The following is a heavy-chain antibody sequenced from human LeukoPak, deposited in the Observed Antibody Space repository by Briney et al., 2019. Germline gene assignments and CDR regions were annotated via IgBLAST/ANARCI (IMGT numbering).Heavy chain of an antibody. CDR2: IYASGST. CDR1: GGSIAGYY. D-gene: IGHD3-9*01. Sequence: SETLSLTCTVSGGSIAGYYWSWIRQPAGKGLEWIGRIYASGSTNYNPSLKSRVTISVDTSKNQFSLKLSSVTAADTAVYYCARDGGDYYDILTGYDYWGQGTLVTVSS. V-gene: IGHV4-4*07. CDR3: ARDGGDYYDILTGYDY. J-gene: IGHJ4*02.